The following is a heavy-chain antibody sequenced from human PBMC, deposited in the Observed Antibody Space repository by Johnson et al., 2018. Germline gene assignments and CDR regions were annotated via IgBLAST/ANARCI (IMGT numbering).Heavy chain of an antibody. CDR3: TRHKAPYDSSGSDYYYYYMDV. V-gene: IGHV1-69*01. CDR1: GGTFSSYA. CDR2: IIPILGTA. Sequence: QVQLVQSGAEVKKPGSSVKVSCKASGGTFSSYAISWVRQAPGQGLEWMGGIIPILGTANYAQKFQGRVTITADESTSTAYMELSSLRSEDTAVYYCTRHKAPYDSSGSDYYYYYMDVWGKGTTVTVSS. D-gene: IGHD3-22*01. J-gene: IGHJ6*03.